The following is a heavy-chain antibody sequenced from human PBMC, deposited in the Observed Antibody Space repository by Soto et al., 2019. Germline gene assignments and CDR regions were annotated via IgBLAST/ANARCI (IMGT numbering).Heavy chain of an antibody. J-gene: IGHJ4*02. V-gene: IGHV3-23*01. CDR1: GFSFGSYA. CDR2: ISGRDGKT. Sequence: QPGGSLRLSCAASGFSFGSYALSWVRQAPGKGLEWVSTISGRDGKTFYADSVKGRFSISRDTSQSTLYLQMNSLRADDTAMYYCARWSYLDYWGQGTRVTVSS. CDR3: ARWSYLDY. D-gene: IGHD3-3*01.